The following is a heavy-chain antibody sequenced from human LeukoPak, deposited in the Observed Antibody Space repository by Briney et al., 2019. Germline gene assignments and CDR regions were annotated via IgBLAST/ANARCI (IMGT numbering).Heavy chain of an antibody. D-gene: IGHD3-16*01. CDR2: INPNSTAT. Sequence: ASVKVSCKASGYTFTDYYLHYMRQAPGQGLEWMGWINPNSTATKYAQKFQGRVTMTRDTSISTAYLELSRLRSDDTAVYYCARFGAQIRHLKAALRTFAFDLWGQGTMVTVSS. J-gene: IGHJ3*01. V-gene: IGHV1-2*02. CDR1: GYTFTDYY. CDR3: ARFGAQIRHLKAALRTFAFDL.